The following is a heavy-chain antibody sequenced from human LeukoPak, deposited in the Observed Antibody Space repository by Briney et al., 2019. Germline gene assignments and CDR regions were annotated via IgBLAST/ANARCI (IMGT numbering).Heavy chain of an antibody. J-gene: IGHJ4*02. CDR3: ARDGSYYDFDY. Sequence: SETLSLTCAVYGGSFSGYYWSWIRQPPGKGLEWIGEINHSGSTNYNPSLKSRVTISVDTSKNRFSLKLSSVTAADTAVYYCARDGSYYDFDYWGQGTLVTVSS. CDR2: INHSGST. CDR1: GGSFSGYY. D-gene: IGHD1-26*01. V-gene: IGHV4-34*01.